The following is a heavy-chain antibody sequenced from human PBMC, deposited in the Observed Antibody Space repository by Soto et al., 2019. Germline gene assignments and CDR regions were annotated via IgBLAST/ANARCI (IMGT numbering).Heavy chain of an antibody. J-gene: IGHJ6*02. CDR2: IYFSGST. D-gene: IGHD4-4*01. Sequence: QVQLQESGPGLVKPSDTLSLTCSVSGGSMTDCYWSWIRQPPGKGLELIGYIYFSGSTSYNPSLKSRVTISLDTSKSQFSLKLSSVTAADTAVYYCARITTRDYGMDVWGQGTTVTVSS. CDR1: GGSMTDCY. V-gene: IGHV4-59*07. CDR3: ARITTRDYGMDV.